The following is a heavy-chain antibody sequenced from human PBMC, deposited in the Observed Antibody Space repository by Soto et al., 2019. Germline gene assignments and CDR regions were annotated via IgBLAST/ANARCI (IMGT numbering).Heavy chain of an antibody. Sequence: PGESLKISCKGSGYSFTSYWIGWVRQMPGKGLEWMGIIYPGDSDTRYSPSFQGQVTISAGKSISTAYLQWSSLKASDTAMYYCARPGYRNSPYYYSGMDVWGQGTTVTVSS. CDR1: GYSFTSYW. CDR2: IYPGDSDT. J-gene: IGHJ6*02. V-gene: IGHV5-51*01. CDR3: ARPGYRNSPYYYSGMDV. D-gene: IGHD6-13*01.